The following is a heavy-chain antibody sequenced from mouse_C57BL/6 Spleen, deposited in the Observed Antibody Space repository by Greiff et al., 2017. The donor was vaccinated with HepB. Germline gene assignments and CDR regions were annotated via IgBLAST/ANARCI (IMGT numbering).Heavy chain of an antibody. J-gene: IGHJ4*01. Sequence: QVQLKESGPELVKPGASVKISCKASGYAFSSSWMNWVKQRPGKGLEWIGRIYPGDGDTNYNGKFKGKATLTADKSSSTAYMQLSSLTSEDSAVYFCASRTTVVARAMDYWGQGTSVTVSS. V-gene: IGHV1-82*01. CDR3: ASRTTVVARAMDY. CDR1: GYAFSSSW. CDR2: IYPGDGDT. D-gene: IGHD1-1*01.